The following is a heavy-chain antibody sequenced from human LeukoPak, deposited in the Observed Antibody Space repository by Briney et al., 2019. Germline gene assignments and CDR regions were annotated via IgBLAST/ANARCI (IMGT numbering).Heavy chain of an antibody. J-gene: IGHJ5*02. CDR3: ARDPVYCSSTSCYQTSNWFDP. CDR1: GFTFRSYS. CDR2: ISSSSSYI. D-gene: IGHD2-2*01. V-gene: IGHV3-21*01. Sequence: GGSLRLSCAASGFTFRSYSMNWGRQAPGKGLEWVSSISSSSSYIYYADSVKGRFTISRDNAKNSLYLQMNSLRAEDTAVYYCARDPVYCSSTSCYQTSNWFDPWGQGTLVTVSS.